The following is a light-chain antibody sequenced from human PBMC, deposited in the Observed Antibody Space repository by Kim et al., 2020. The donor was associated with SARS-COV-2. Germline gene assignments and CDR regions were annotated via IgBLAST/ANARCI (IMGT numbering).Light chain of an antibody. V-gene: IGLV6-57*03. CDR3: QSYNRSIVV. Sequence: GKTVTISCTRSSGSIGDNYVQWYQQRPGGVPTTVIYEDDQRPSGVPDRFSGSIDSSSNSASLTISGLKTEDEAEYYCQSYNRSIVVFGGGTKVTVL. CDR1: SGSIGDNY. CDR2: EDD. J-gene: IGLJ2*01.